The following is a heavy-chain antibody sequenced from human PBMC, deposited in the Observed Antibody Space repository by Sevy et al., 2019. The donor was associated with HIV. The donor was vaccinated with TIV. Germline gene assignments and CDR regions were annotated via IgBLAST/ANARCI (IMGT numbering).Heavy chain of an antibody. CDR2: IYSSGST. CDR1: GGSIATYY. J-gene: IGHJ4*02. D-gene: IGHD4-17*01. V-gene: IGHV4-59*01. CDR3: ARDRRYGDYDY. Sequence: SETLSLTCTVSGGSIATYYWSWIWQPPGKGLEWIGYIYSSGSTNYNPSLKSRVTISVDTSKNQISLRLRSVTAADTAVYYCARDRRYGDYDYWGQGTLVTVSS.